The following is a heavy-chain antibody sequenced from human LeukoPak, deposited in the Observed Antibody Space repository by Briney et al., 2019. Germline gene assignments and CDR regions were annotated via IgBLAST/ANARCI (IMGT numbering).Heavy chain of an antibody. Sequence: PSETLSLTCTVSGGSISSYYWSWIRQPPGKGLEWIGYIYTSGSTNYNPSLKSRVTISVDTSKNQFSLKLSSVTAADTAVYYCARLLPGYSRSWYVYYYYMDVWGKGTTVTVSS. J-gene: IGHJ6*03. V-gene: IGHV4-4*09. CDR3: ARLLPGYSRSWYVYYYYMDV. CDR1: GGSISSYY. CDR2: IYTSGST. D-gene: IGHD6-13*01.